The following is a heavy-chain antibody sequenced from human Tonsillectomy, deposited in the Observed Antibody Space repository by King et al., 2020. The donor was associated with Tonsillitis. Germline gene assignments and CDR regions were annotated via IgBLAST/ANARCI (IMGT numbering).Heavy chain of an antibody. V-gene: IGHV3-30*04. CDR2: ISYDGSNK. Sequence: VQLVESGGGVVQPGRSLRLSCAASGFTFSSCAMHWVRQAPGKGLEWVAVISYDGSNKYYADSVKGRFTISRDNSKNTLYLQMNSLRAEDTAVYYCARDGVRFYYGMDVWGQGTMVTVSS. CDR3: ARDGVRFYYGMDV. CDR1: GFTFSSCA. J-gene: IGHJ6*02. D-gene: IGHD2-21*01.